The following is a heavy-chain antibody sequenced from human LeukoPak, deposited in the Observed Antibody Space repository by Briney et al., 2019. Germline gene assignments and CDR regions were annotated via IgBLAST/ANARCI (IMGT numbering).Heavy chain of an antibody. V-gene: IGHV3-23*01. CDR3: ATDGRATPKKFAFDI. Sequence: AGGTLRLSCAASGFTFSSYGMSWVRQAPGKGLEWVSAISGSGGSTYYADSVKGRFTISRDNSKNRVYLQMDSLRSEDTAVYYCATDGRATPKKFAFDIWGQGTMVTVSS. CDR1: GFTFSSYG. J-gene: IGHJ3*02. CDR2: ISGSGGST.